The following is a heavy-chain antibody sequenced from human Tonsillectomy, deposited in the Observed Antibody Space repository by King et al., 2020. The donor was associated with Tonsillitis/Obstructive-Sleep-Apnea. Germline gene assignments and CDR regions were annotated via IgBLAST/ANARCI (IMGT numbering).Heavy chain of an antibody. CDR3: AREYHYDIWSGYYTYYFDY. Sequence: VQLVESGGGLVQPGGSLRLSCAASGFTFSDYEMNWVRQAPGKGLEWVSYISSTGVSIYYADSVKGRFTISRDNAKNSLYLQMNRLRAEDTAVYYCAREYHYDIWSGYYTYYFDYWGKGTLVTVSS. CDR2: ISSTGVSI. J-gene: IGHJ4*02. CDR1: GFTFSDYE. D-gene: IGHD3-3*01. V-gene: IGHV3-48*03.